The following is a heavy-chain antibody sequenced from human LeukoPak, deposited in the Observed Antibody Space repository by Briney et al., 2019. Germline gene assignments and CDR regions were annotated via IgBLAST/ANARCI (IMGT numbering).Heavy chain of an antibody. CDR3: VARNGYHYAFDY. D-gene: IGHD3-10*01. CDR1: ELTFSAYA. V-gene: IGHV3-23*01. Sequence: GGSLRLSCVGSELTFSAYAMSWVRQTPGKGLEWVSGISGNGANTDSADSGEGRFTISRDNSKDTLYLEMTNLRAEDAAVYYCVARNGYHYAFDYWGQGTQVVVSS. CDR2: ISGNGANT. J-gene: IGHJ4*02.